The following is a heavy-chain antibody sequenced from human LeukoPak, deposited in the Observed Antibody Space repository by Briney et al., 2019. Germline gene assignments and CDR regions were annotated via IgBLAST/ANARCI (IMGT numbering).Heavy chain of an antibody. J-gene: IGHJ4*02. CDR2: IKPDGSEK. CDR1: GFTFSNDW. Sequence: GGSLRLSCAASGFTFSNDWMSWLRQAPGKGLEWVAIIKPDGSEKYYVDSVKGRFSISRDNARNSLYLQMNNLRAEDTAVHYCARGQGLYWGQGTLVTVSS. CDR3: ARGQGLY. V-gene: IGHV3-7*01.